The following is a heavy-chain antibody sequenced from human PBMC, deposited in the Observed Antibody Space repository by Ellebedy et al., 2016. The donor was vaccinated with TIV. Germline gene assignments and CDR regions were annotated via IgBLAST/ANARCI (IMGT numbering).Heavy chain of an antibody. D-gene: IGHD5-24*01. CDR1: GFSFSSHG. CDR2: IGDDGSNK. J-gene: IGHJ6*02. V-gene: IGHV3-33*01. Sequence: GESLKISCAASGFSFSSHGMHWVRQAPGKGLEWVAAIGDDGSNKYYADSVKGRFTISRDNPRKVLYLQMNSLRAEDTAMYYCARETRKRYTSGPSYYAMDVWGQGTTVTVSS. CDR3: ARETRKRYTSGPSYYAMDV.